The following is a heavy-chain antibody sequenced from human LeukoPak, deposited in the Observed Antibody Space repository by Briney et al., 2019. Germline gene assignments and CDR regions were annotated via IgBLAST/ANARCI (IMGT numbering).Heavy chain of an antibody. J-gene: IGHJ6*03. D-gene: IGHD6-19*01. CDR3: ARGYSSGWSTHYYYYYYYMDV. Sequence: NPGESLRLSCAASGFTFSSYSMNWVRQAPGKGLEWVSSISSSSSYVYYADSVKGRFTISRDNAKNSLYLQMNSLRAEDTAVYYCARGYSSGWSTHYYYYYYYMDVWGKGTTVTVSS. V-gene: IGHV3-21*01. CDR1: GFTFSSYS. CDR2: ISSSSSYV.